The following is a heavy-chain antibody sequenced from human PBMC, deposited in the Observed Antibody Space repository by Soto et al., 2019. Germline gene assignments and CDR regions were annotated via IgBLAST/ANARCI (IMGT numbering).Heavy chain of an antibody. CDR3: ARLGDYYQAFDY. V-gene: IGHV4-59*08. CDR1: GSPISSYY. Sequence: SETLSLTCNVSGSPISSYYWSWFRQPPGQGLEWVGYIYYTGTTTYSPSLRSRVAISVDASKSQFSLDLRSVTAADTAVYYCARLGDYYQAFDYWGQGALVTVSS. D-gene: IGHD3-22*01. CDR2: IYYTGTT. J-gene: IGHJ4*02.